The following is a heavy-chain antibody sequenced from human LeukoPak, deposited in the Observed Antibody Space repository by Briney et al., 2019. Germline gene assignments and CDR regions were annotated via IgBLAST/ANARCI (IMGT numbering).Heavy chain of an antibody. V-gene: IGHV1-69*02. CDR2: IIPILGIA. CDR3: ARVRGHCSSTSCYTLSADY. J-gene: IGHJ4*02. Sequence: SVKVSCKASGGTFSSYTISWVRQAPGQGLDWMGRIIPILGIANYAQKFQGRVTITADKSTSTAYMELSSLRSEDTAVYYCARVRGHCSSTSCYTLSADYWGQGTLVTVSS. D-gene: IGHD2-2*02. CDR1: GGTFSSYT.